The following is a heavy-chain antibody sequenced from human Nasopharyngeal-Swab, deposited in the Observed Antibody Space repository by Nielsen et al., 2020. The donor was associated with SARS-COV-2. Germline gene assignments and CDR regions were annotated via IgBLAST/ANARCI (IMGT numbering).Heavy chain of an antibody. J-gene: IGHJ3*02. CDR1: GGSISGSSYY. V-gene: IGHV4-39*01. CDR3: ARLTVSSSGISSGAFDI. Sequence: SETLSLTCTVSGGSISGSSYYWGWIRQPPGKGLEWIGSIYYSGSTYYNPSLKSRVTISVDTSKNQFSLKLSSVTAADTAVYYCARLTVSSSGISSGAFDIWGQGTMVTVSS. D-gene: IGHD6-19*01. CDR2: IYYSGST.